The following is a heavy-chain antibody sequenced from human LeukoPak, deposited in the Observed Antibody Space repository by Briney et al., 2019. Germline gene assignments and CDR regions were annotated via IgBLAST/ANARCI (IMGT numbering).Heavy chain of an antibody. CDR2: ISGSGGST. CDR3: AKFLPTHIVVANYYFDY. CDR1: GFTFSSYA. J-gene: IGHJ4*02. Sequence: GGPLRLSCAASGFTFSSYAMSWVRQAPGKGLEWVSAISGSGGSTYYADSVKGRFTISRDNSKNTLYLQMNSLRAEDTAVYYCAKFLPTHIVVANYYFDYWGQGTLVTVSS. V-gene: IGHV3-23*01. D-gene: IGHD2-21*01.